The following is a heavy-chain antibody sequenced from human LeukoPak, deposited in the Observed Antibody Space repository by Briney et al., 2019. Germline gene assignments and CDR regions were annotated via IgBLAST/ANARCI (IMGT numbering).Heavy chain of an antibody. Sequence: GGSLRLSCAASGFTFSSYAMSWVRQAPGKGLEWVSAISGCGGSTYYADSVKGRFTISRDNAKNSLYLQMNSLRAEDTAVYYCARGDDWNYGPFDPWGQGTLVTVSS. CDR2: ISGCGGST. J-gene: IGHJ5*02. D-gene: IGHD1-7*01. CDR1: GFTFSSYA. V-gene: IGHV3-23*01. CDR3: ARGDDWNYGPFDP.